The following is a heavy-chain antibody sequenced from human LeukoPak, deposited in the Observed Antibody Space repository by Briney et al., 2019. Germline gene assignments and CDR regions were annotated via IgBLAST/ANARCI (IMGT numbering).Heavy chain of an antibody. CDR2: IYYTGST. D-gene: IGHD3-10*01. CDR1: GGSISSSY. V-gene: IGHV4-59*12. Sequence: SETLSLTCLVSGGSISSSYWTWIRQSPGKGLEWIGMIYYTGSTNYSPSFKSRVTISVDKSKNQFSLRLSSVTAADTAVYYCARRELWFGELSYDAFDIWGQGTMVTVSS. J-gene: IGHJ3*02. CDR3: ARRELWFGELSYDAFDI.